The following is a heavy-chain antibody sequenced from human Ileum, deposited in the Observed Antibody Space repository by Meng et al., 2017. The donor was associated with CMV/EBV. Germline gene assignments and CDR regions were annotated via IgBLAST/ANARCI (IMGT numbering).Heavy chain of an antibody. CDR3: AIVDSRTSGSDF. CDR2: IDHDGSNK. J-gene: IGHJ4*02. D-gene: IGHD3-3*01. CDR1: GSTFSIYG. V-gene: IGHV3-30*02. Sequence: GESLKISCAASGSTFSIYGVLWVRQAPGKGLEWVTFIDHDGSNKYYADSVKGRFTISRDNSKNTLYLQMNSLRVEDTAVYYCAIVDSRTSGSDFWGQGALVTVSS.